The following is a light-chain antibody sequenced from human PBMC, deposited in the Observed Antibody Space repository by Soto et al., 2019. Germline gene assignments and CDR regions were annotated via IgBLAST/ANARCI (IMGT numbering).Light chain of an antibody. CDR2: GAS. CDR1: QSVSSSY. V-gene: IGKV3-20*01. Sequence: EIVLTQSPGTLSSSPGERATLSCRASQSVSSSYLAWYQQKPGQAPRLLIYGASSRATGIPDRFSGSGSGTDFTLTISRLEPEDFAVYYCQQYCSTLTFGGGTKVEIK. J-gene: IGKJ4*01. CDR3: QQYCSTLT.